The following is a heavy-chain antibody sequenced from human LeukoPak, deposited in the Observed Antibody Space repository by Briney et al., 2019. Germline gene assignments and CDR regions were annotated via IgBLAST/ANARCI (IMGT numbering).Heavy chain of an antibody. J-gene: IGHJ4*02. V-gene: IGHV3-66*01. CDR3: ARGKGYSSGWYESTYYFDY. CDR2: IYSGGST. Sequence: GGSLRLSCAASGFTVSSNYMSWVRQAPGKGLEWVSVIYSGGSTYYADSVKGRFTISRDNSKNTLYLQMNSLRAEDTAVYYCARGKGYSSGWYESTYYFDYWGQGTLVTVSS. D-gene: IGHD6-19*01. CDR1: GFTVSSNY.